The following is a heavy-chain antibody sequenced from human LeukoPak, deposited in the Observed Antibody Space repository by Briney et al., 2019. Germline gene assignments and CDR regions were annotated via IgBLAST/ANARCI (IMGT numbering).Heavy chain of an antibody. D-gene: IGHD3-22*01. V-gene: IGHV4-39*07. CDR2: IYYSGST. CDR3: ATSITMIVVVITEFDY. J-gene: IGHJ4*02. Sequence: KTSETLSLTCTVSGGSISSSSYYWGWIRQPPGKGLEWIGSIYYSGSTYYNPSLKSRVTISVDMSKNQFSLKLSSVTAADTAVYYCATSITMIVVVITEFDYWGQGTLVTVSS. CDR1: GGSISSSSYY.